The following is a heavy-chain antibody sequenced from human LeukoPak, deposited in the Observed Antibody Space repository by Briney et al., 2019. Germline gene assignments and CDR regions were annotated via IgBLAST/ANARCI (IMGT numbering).Heavy chain of an antibody. D-gene: IGHD6-19*01. J-gene: IGHJ4*02. CDR2: IKQDGSEK. CDR3: ARYISGYDY. V-gene: IGHV3-7*05. CDR1: GFTLSTYW. Sequence: GGSLRLSCAASGFTLSTYWMSWVRQAPGKGLEWGANIKQDGSEKYYVDSVRGRFTISRDNAKNSLYLQMNSLRVEDRAVYYCARYISGYDYWGQGSLVTVSS.